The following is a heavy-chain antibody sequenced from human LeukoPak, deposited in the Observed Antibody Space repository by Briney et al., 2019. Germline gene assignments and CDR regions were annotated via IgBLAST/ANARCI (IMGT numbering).Heavy chain of an antibody. CDR3: ARDGVDCSSTSCYISGYFQH. J-gene: IGHJ1*01. V-gene: IGHV1-3*01. CDR2: INAGNGNT. CDR1: GYTFINFA. D-gene: IGHD2-2*02. Sequence: ASVKVSCKASGYTFINFAINWGRQAPGQRPEWMGWINAGNGNTKYSQKFQGRVTITRDTSASTAYMELSSLTSEDTAVYYCARDGVDCSSTSCYISGYFQHWGQGTLVTVSS.